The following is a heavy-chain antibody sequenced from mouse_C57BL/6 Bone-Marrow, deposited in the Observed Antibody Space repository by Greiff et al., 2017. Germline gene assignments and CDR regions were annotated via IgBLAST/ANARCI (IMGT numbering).Heavy chain of an antibody. CDR2: IHPNSGST. Sequence: VQRVESGAELVKPGASVKLSCKASGYTFTSYWMHWVKQRPGQGLEWIGMIHPNSGSTNYNEKFKSKATLTVDKSSSTAYMQLSSLTSEDSAVYYCARGNYGSRVYFDYWGQGTTLTVSS. V-gene: IGHV1-64*01. CDR3: ARGNYGSRVYFDY. CDR1: GYTFTSYW. D-gene: IGHD1-1*01. J-gene: IGHJ2*01.